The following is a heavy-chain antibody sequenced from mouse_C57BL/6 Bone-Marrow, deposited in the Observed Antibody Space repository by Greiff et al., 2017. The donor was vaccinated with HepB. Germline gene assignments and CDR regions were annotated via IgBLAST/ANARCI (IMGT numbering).Heavy chain of an antibody. CDR1: GFTFSDFY. CDR2: SRNKANDYTT. J-gene: IGHJ4*01. V-gene: IGHV7-1*01. Sequence: EVKLVESGGGLVQSGRSLRLSCATSGFTFSDFYMEWVRQAPGKGLEWIAASRNKANDYTTEYSASVKGRFIVSRDTSQSILYLQMNALRAEDTAIYYCARDAYRYAMDYWGQGTSVTVSS. CDR3: ARDAYRYAMDY.